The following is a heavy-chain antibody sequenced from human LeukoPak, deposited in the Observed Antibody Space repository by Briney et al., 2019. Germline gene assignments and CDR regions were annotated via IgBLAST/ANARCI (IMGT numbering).Heavy chain of an antibody. V-gene: IGHV4-59*08. CDR3: ARYSRRYGSES. CDR2: IYYSGST. CDR1: GGSISSYY. D-gene: IGHD3-10*01. Sequence: SETRSLTCAVSGGSISSYYWSWIRQPPGKGLEWIGYIYYSGSTNYNPSLKGRVTISVDTSKNQFSLKLSSVTAADTAVYYCARYSRRYGSESWGQGTLVTVSS. J-gene: IGHJ4*02.